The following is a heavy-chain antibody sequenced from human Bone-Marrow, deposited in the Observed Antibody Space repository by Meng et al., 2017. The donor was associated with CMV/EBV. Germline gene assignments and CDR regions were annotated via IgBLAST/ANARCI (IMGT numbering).Heavy chain of an antibody. D-gene: IGHD3-3*01. CDR2: ISYDGSNK. Sequence: GGSLRLSCAASGFTFSSYAMHWVRQAPGKGLEWVAIISYDGSNKYYADSVKGRFTISRDNSKNTLYLEMNSLRAEDTAVYYCAREFQNFWSGYYYYYGMDVWGQGTTVTFSS. CDR1: GFTFSSYA. CDR3: AREFQNFWSGYYYYYGMDV. J-gene: IGHJ6*02. V-gene: IGHV3-30*04.